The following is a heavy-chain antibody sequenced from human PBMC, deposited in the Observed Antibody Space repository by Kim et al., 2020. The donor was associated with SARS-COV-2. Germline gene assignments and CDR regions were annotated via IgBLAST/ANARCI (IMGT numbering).Heavy chain of an antibody. D-gene: IGHD5-12*01. Sequence: GGSLRLSCAASGFTFSNAWMSWVRQAPGKGLEWVGRIKSKTDGGTTDYAAPVKGRFTISRDDSKNTLYLQMNSLKTEDTAVYYCTTDMGRYSGYDNFDYWGQGTLVTVSS. CDR2: IKSKTDGGTT. CDR3: TTDMGRYSGYDNFDY. V-gene: IGHV3-15*01. CDR1: GFTFSNAW. J-gene: IGHJ4*02.